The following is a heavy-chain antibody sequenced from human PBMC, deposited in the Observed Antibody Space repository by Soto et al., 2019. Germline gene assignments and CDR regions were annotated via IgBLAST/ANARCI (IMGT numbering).Heavy chain of an antibody. CDR1: GGSFSGYY. D-gene: IGHD3-3*01. V-gene: IGHV4-34*01. J-gene: IGHJ5*02. Sequence: QVQLQQWGAGLLKPSETLSLTCAVYGGSFSGYYWSWIRQPPGKGLEWIGEINHSGSTNYNPSLNSRVTISVDTSKIQFSLKLSSVTAADTAVYYCARGITIFGVVIISSYNWFDPWGQGTLVTVSS. CDR2: INHSGST. CDR3: ARGITIFGVVIISSYNWFDP.